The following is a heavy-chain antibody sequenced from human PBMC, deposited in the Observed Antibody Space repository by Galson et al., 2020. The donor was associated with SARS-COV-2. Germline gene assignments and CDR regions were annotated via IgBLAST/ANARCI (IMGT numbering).Heavy chain of an antibody. V-gene: IGHV3-23*01. CDR2: ISGRRGST. CDR1: GFTFSSYA. J-gene: IGHJ6*02. CDR3: AKDLPSNSGYDTERFGSVLGAYYYGGMDV. Sequence: GESLKIPCAPSGFTFSSYAMSWVRQAPGKGLEWVSAISGRRGSTYYAASLKGRVTISRDNSKNTLYLQMNSLRAEDTAVYYCAKDLPSNSGYDTERFGSVLGAYYYGGMDVWGQGTTVTVSS. D-gene: IGHD5-12*01.